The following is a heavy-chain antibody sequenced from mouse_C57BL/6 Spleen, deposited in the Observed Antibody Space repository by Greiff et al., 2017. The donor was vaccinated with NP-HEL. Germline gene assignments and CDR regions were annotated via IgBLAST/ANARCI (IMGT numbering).Heavy chain of an antibody. CDR3: ARHEDDYDDAMDY. CDR1: GFTFSDYY. J-gene: IGHJ4*01. CDR2: ISNGGGST. Sequence: EVKLVESGGGLVQPGGSLKLSCAASGFTFSDYYMYWVRQTPEKRLEWVAYISNGGGSTYYPDTVKGRFTISRDNAKNTLYLQMSRLKSEDTAMYYCARHEDDYDDAMDYWGQGTSVTVSS. V-gene: IGHV5-12*01. D-gene: IGHD2-4*01.